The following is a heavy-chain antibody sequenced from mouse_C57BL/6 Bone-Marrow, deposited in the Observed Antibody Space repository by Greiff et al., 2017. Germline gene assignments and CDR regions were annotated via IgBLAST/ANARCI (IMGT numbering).Heavy chain of an antibody. CDR1: GYTFTSYG. D-gene: IGHD1-1*01. V-gene: IGHV1-81*01. CDR2: IYPRSGNT. Sequence: QVQLQQSGAELARPGASVKLSCKASGYTFTSYGISWVKQSTGQGLEWIGEIYPRSGNTYYNEKFKGKATLTADKSSSTAYMELRSLTSEDSAVYFCARRIIITTVVANYFDYWGQGTTLTVSS. CDR3: ARRIIITTVVANYFDY. J-gene: IGHJ2*01.